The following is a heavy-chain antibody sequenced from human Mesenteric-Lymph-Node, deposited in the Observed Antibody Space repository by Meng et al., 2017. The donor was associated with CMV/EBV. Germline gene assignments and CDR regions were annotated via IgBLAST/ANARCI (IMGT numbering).Heavy chain of an antibody. CDR1: GFIFSSYG. D-gene: IGHD3-22*01. CDR3: ARKDSSDYSDY. V-gene: IGHV3-72*01. Sequence: GESLKISCAASGFIFSSYGMHWVRQAPGKGLEWVGRIRNKANSYTTEYAASVKGRFAISRDDSKKSLYLQMNSLKTEDTAVYYCARKDSSDYSDYWGQGTLVTVSS. CDR2: IRNKANSYTT. J-gene: IGHJ4*02.